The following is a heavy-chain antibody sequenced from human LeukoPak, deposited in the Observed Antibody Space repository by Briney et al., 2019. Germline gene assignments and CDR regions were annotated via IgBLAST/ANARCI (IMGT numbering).Heavy chain of an antibody. D-gene: IGHD5-12*01. CDR2: ISWNSGST. CDR1: GFTFDDYA. J-gene: IGHJ4*02. Sequence: GGSLRLSCAASGFTFDDYAMHWVRQAPGKGLEWVSGISWNSGSTGYADSVKGRFTISRDNAKNSLYLQMNSLRAEDTALYYCAKSSGYERYYFDYWGQGTLVTVSS. V-gene: IGHV3-9*01. CDR3: AKSSGYERYYFDY.